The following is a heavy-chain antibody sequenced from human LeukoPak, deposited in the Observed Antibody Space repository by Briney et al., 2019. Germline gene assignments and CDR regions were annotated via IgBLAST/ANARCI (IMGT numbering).Heavy chain of an antibody. CDR3: ARDVPLLWFGDPNWFDP. V-gene: IGHV4-34*01. CDR2: IGHSGST. J-gene: IGHJ5*02. CDR1: GASFHNYY. Sequence: SETLSLTCAVYGASFHNYYWTWIRQPPGKRLEWLGEIGHSGSTNYNPSLNSRVTVSLDTSKNQFSLRLTSVTAADTAVYYCARDVPLLWFGDPNWFDPWGQGTLVTVSS. D-gene: IGHD3-10*01.